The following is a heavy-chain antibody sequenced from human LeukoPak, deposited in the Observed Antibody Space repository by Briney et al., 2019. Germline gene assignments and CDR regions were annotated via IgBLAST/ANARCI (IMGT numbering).Heavy chain of an antibody. J-gene: IGHJ4*02. V-gene: IGHV3-23*01. CDR1: TVTFRSFA. CDR3: AKEGEGHVTMIALLTRDLDY. Sequence: GGSLRLSYTASTVTFRSFAMSWVRQAPGKGLFWVSGIGGSGGSTFYADSVKGRFTISRDNSKNTMYLEMNSLKAEDTAVYYCAKEGEGHVTMIALLTRDLDYWGQGTLVTVSS. CDR2: IGGSGGST. D-gene: IGHD3-22*01.